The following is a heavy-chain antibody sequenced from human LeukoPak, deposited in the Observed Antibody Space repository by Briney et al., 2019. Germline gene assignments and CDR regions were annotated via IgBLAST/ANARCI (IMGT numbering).Heavy chain of an antibody. V-gene: IGHV3-30*01. D-gene: IGHD6-13*01. Sequence: GRSLRLSCAASGFTFSSYAMHWVRQAPGKGPEWVAVISYDGSNKYYADSVKGRFTISRDNSKNTLYLQMNSLRAEDTAVYYCARSGSWSPFDYWGQGTLVTVSS. J-gene: IGHJ4*02. CDR1: GFTFSSYA. CDR2: ISYDGSNK. CDR3: ARSGSWSPFDY.